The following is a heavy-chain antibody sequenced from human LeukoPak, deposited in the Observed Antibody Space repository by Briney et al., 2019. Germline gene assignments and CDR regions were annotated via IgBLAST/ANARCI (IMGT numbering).Heavy chain of an antibody. J-gene: IGHJ4*02. CDR3: ARGWSGAYVIDY. D-gene: IGHD3-16*01. CDR1: GFTFSSYS. V-gene: IGHV3-21*01. CDR2: ISSSSSYI. Sequence: PGGSLRLSCAASGFTFSSYSMNWVRQAPGKGLEWVSSISSSSSYIYYADSVKGRFTISRDNAKNSLYLQMNSLRAEDTAVYYCARGWSGAYVIDYWGQGTLVTVSS.